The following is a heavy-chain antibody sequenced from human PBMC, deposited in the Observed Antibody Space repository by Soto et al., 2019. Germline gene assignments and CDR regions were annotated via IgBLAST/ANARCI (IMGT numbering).Heavy chain of an antibody. J-gene: IGHJ6*02. CDR1: GYTFTAYY. Sequence: QVQLVQSGAEVKKLGASVKVSCKASGYTFTAYYIHWVRQAPGQGLEWMGVIIPLLNTPKYVQKFQGRVTITADASATTAYMELSSLRSEDTAVYYCARESSSPNYYYYGMDVWGQGTTVTVSS. V-gene: IGHV1-69*01. D-gene: IGHD6-6*01. CDR2: IIPLLNTP. CDR3: ARESSSPNYYYYGMDV.